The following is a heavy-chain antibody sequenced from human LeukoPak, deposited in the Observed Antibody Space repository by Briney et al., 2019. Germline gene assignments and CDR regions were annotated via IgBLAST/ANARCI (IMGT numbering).Heavy chain of an antibody. CDR2: ISASGGST. Sequence: GGSLRLSCAASGFTFSSYAMHWVRQAPGKGLEWVSVISASGGSTYYADSVKGRFTISRDNSKNTVFLQMNSLRAEDTAVYYCAKDGGFGYSYGPVDYWGQGTLVTVSS. CDR1: GFTFSSYA. D-gene: IGHD5-18*01. CDR3: AKDGGFGYSYGPVDY. J-gene: IGHJ4*02. V-gene: IGHV3-23*01.